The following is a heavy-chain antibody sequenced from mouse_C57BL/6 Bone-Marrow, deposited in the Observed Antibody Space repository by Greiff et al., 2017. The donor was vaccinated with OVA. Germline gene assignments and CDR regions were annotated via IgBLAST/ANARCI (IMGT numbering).Heavy chain of an antibody. J-gene: IGHJ3*01. CDR1: GFSLTSSG. CDR3: AIDDYDSAWFAY. Sequence: VMLVESGPGLVQPSQSLSITCTVSGFSLTSSGVHWVRQSPGKGLEWLGVIWRGGSTDYTAAFMSRLSITKDNSKSQVFFKMNSLQADDTAIYYCAIDDYDSAWFAYWGQGTLVTVSA. V-gene: IGHV2-5*01. CDR2: IWRGGST. D-gene: IGHD2-4*01.